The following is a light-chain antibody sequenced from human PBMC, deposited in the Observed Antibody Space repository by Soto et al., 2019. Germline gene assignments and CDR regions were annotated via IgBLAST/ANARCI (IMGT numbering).Light chain of an antibody. CDR2: GAS. J-gene: IGKJ4*01. CDR1: QSIGNN. Sequence: EILMTQSPATLSVAPGERATLSCRASQSIGNNLAWYQQKPGQAPRLLIFGASTRATGIPARVSGSGSGTEFTLTISRLQSEDFAVYYCQKHDDWPLTFGGGTKLEIK. CDR3: QKHDDWPLT. V-gene: IGKV3-15*01.